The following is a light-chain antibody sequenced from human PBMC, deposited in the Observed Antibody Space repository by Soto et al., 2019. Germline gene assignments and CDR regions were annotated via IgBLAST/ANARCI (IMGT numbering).Light chain of an antibody. CDR1: SSDVGGYNY. CDR3: SSYTSISTWV. J-gene: IGLJ3*02. CDR2: DVT. Sequence: QSALTQPASVSGSPGQSITISCTGTSSDVGGYNYVSWYQQHPGKAPKLMIYDVTNRPSGVSNRFSGSKSGNTASLTISGVQAEDEADYYCSSYTSISTWVFGGGTKLTVL. V-gene: IGLV2-14*01.